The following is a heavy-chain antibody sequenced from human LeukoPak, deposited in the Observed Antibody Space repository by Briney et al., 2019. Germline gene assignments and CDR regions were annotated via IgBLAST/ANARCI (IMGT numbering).Heavy chain of an antibody. V-gene: IGHV3-30-3*01. J-gene: IGHJ6*02. CDR3: ARGTPSSSGWLYYGMDV. Sequence: GGSLRLSCAASGFTFSKFPMGWVRQAPGKGLEWVAVISYDGSNKYYADSVKGRFTISRDNSKNTLYLQMNSLRAEDTAVYYCARGTPSSSGWLYYGMDVWGQGTTVTVSS. CDR1: GFTFSKFP. D-gene: IGHD6-19*01. CDR2: ISYDGSNK.